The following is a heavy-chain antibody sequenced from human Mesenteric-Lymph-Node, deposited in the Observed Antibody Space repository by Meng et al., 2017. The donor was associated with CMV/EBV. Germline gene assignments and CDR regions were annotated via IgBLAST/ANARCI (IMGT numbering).Heavy chain of an antibody. CDR3: AKLLYDFWSGYYPPVNAFDI. V-gene: IGHV3-23*01. CDR1: GFTFSSYV. Sequence: GGSLRLSCAASGFTFSSYVMSWVRQAPGKGLEWVSGISGSGDTSNYADSVKGRFTSSRDNSKNTLYLQMNSLRAEDTAVYYCAKLLYDFWSGYYPPVNAFDIWGQGTMVTVSS. CDR2: ISGSGDTS. J-gene: IGHJ3*02. D-gene: IGHD3-3*01.